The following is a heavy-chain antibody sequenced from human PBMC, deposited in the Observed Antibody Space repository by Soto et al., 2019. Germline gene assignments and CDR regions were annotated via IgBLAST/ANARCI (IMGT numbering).Heavy chain of an antibody. CDR3: ARVRSDYFDD. V-gene: IGHV4-30-2*05. CDR2: IYHSGST. J-gene: IGHJ4*02. CDR1: GGSISSGGYS. D-gene: IGHD3-3*01. Sequence: LSLTCAVSGGSISSGGYSWSWIRQPPGKGLEWIGYIYHSGSTYYNPSLKSRVTISVDTSKNQFSLKLSSVTAADTAVYYCARVRSDYFDDWGQGTLVTVSS.